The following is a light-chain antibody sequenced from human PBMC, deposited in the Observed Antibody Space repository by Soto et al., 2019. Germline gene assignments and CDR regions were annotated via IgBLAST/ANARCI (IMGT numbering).Light chain of an antibody. CDR2: DAS. CDR1: QSVSSY. V-gene: IGKV3-11*01. CDR3: QQRSNGFT. Sequence: EIVLTQSPATLSLSPGERATLSCRASQSVSSYLAWYQQKPGQAPRLLIYDASNRATGIPARFSGSGSGTDFTLTISSLEPKDFAVYYCQQRSNGFTFGPGTKVDIK. J-gene: IGKJ3*01.